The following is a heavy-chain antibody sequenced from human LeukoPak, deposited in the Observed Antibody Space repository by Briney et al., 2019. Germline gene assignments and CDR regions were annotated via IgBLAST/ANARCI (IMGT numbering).Heavy chain of an antibody. J-gene: IGHJ4*02. CDR1: GFTFSSYW. D-gene: IGHD2-21*02. CDR3: AREYCGGDCYTTGNYFDY. V-gene: IGHV3-74*01. CDR2: INSDGSST. Sequence: GGSLRLSCAASGFTFSSYWMHWVRQAPGKGLVWVSRINSDGSSTSYADSVKGRFTISRDNAKNTLYLQMNSLRAEDTAVYYCAREYCGGDCYTTGNYFDYWGQGTLVTVSS.